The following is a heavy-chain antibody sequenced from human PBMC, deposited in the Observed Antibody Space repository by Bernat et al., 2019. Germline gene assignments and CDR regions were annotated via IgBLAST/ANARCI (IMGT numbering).Heavy chain of an antibody. V-gene: IGHV3-74*01. J-gene: IGHJ4*02. Sequence: EVQLVESGGGLVQPGGSLRLSCAASGFTFSSYWMHWVRQAPDKGLVWVSRIDRDGSSTNYADSVRGRVTISRDNAKNTLYLQMNSLRAEDTAVYYCARRDGYKSIIDYWGQGTLVAVSS. CDR3: ARRDGYKSIIDY. CDR1: GFTFSSYW. D-gene: IGHD5-24*01. CDR2: IDRDGSST.